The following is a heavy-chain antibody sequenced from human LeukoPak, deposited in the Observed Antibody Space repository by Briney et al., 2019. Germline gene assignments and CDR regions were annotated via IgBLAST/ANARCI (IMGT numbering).Heavy chain of an antibody. CDR2: IYYSGST. CDR1: GGSISSYY. CDR3: ARWEGSTVVNSAFDI. V-gene: IGHV4-59*01. D-gene: IGHD4-23*01. Sequence: SETLSLTCTVSGGSISSYYWSWIRQPPGKGLEWDGYIYYSGSTNYNPSLKSRVTISVDTSKNQFSLKLSSVTAADTAVYYCARWEGSTVVNSAFDIWGQGTMVTVSS. J-gene: IGHJ3*02.